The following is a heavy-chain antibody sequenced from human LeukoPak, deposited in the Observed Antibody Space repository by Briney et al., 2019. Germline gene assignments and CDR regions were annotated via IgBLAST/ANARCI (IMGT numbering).Heavy chain of an antibody. CDR1: AFTFSTYE. D-gene: IGHD1-26*01. CDR3: VRALLGQDDC. CDR2: ISSGGSTI. V-gene: IGHV3-48*03. J-gene: IGHJ4*02. Sequence: PGGSLRLSCAASAFTFSTYEMNWVRQAPGKGLEWVSYISSGGSTIYYADSVKGRFTISRDNAKKSLYLQMNSLRAEDTAVYFCVRALLGQDDCWGQGTLVTVSS.